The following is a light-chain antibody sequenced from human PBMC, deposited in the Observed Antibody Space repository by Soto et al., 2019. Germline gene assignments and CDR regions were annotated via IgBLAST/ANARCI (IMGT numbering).Light chain of an antibody. CDR3: GAEHGSGSNFV. J-gene: IGLJ2*01. Sequence: QSVLTQSPSASASLGASVTLTCTLSSGYSNYQVDWYQQRPGKGPRFVMRVGTGGIVGSKGDGIPDRFSGLGSGLNRYLTIKNIQEEDESDYHCGAEHGSGSNFVFGGGTKLTVL. CDR1: SGYSNYQ. CDR2: VGTGGIVG. V-gene: IGLV9-49*01.